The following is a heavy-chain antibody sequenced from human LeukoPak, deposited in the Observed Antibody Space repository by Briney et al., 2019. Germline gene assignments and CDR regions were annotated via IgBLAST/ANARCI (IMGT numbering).Heavy chain of an antibody. CDR2: ISPYNGNT. V-gene: IGHV1-18*04. J-gene: IGHJ4*02. Sequence: ASVKVSCKASGYTFTGYYMHWVRQAPGQGLEWLGWISPYNGNTKYTHKLQGRLTLATDTSTNTAYMELRSLRSDDTAVYYCAGGESGWWYWGQGTLVTVSS. CDR1: GYTFTGYY. CDR3: AGGESGWWY. D-gene: IGHD6-19*01.